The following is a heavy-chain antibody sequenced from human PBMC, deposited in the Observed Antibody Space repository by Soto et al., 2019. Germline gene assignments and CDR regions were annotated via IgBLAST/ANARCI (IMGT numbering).Heavy chain of an antibody. CDR3: AKLISGSPYYYYGMNV. V-gene: IGHV3-23*01. Sequence: GGSLRLSCAASGFTFSSYAMSWVRQAPGKGLEWVSAISGSGGSTYYADSVKGRFTISRDNSKNTLYLQMNSLRAEDTAVYYCAKLISGSPYYYYGMNVWGQGTTVTVSS. CDR1: GFTFSSYA. D-gene: IGHD1-26*01. CDR2: ISGSGGST. J-gene: IGHJ6*02.